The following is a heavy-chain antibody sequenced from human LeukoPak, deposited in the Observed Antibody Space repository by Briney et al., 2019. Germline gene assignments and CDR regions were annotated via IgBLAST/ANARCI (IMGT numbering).Heavy chain of an antibody. V-gene: IGHV3-30*02. CDR3: ARDRRDSSGYTLRDY. Sequence: GGSLRLSCAASGFTFSSYGMHWVRQAPGKGLEWVAFIQYDGSNKYHADSVKGRFTISRDNSKNTLYLQMNSLRAEDTAMYYCARDRRDSSGYTLRDYWGQGTLVTVSS. J-gene: IGHJ4*02. CDR1: GFTFSSYG. D-gene: IGHD3-22*01. CDR2: IQYDGSNK.